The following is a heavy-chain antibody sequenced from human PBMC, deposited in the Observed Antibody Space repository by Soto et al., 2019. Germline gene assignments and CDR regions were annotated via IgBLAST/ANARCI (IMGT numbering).Heavy chain of an antibody. CDR3: ARGNYYGSGIDWFDP. CDR1: GFTFSSYG. V-gene: IGHV3-30*03. D-gene: IGHD3-10*01. CDR2: ISYDGSNK. Sequence: GGSLRLSCAASGFTFSSYGMHWVRQAPGKGLEWVAVISYDGSNKYYADSVKGRFTISRDNSKNTLYLQMNSLRAEDTAVYYCARGNYYGSGIDWFDPWGQGTLVTVS. J-gene: IGHJ5*02.